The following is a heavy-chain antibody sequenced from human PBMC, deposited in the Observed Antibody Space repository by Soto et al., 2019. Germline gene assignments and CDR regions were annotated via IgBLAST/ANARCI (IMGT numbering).Heavy chain of an antibody. CDR3: ATSLSVYDYVGGSFHY. CDR2: IIPIFGTA. Sequence: QVQLVQSGAEVKKPGSSVKVSCKASGGTFSSYAISWVRQAPGQGLEWMGGIIPIFGTANYAQKFQGRVTITGDKSTSTAYMGLSSLRFEDTAVYYCATSLSVYDYVGGSFHYWGQGTLVPVSS. V-gene: IGHV1-69*14. D-gene: IGHD3-16*01. CDR1: GGTFSSYA. J-gene: IGHJ4*02.